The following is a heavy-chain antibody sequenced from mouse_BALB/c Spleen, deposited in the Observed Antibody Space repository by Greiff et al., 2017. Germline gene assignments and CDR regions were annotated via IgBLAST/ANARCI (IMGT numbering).Heavy chain of an antibody. V-gene: IGHV5-15*02. J-gene: IGHJ4*01. CDR2: ISNLAYSI. CDR3: ARDRWDEGYAMDY. Sequence: DVHLVESGGGLVQPGGSRKLSCAASGFTFSDYGMAWVRQAPGKGPEWVAFISNLAYSIYYADTVTGRFTISRENAKNTLYLEMSSLRSEDTAMYYCARDRWDEGYAMDYWGQGTSVTVSS. D-gene: IGHD4-1*01. CDR1: GFTFSDYG.